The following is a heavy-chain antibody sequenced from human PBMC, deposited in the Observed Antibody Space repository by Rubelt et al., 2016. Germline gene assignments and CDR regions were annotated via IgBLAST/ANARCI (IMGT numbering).Heavy chain of an antibody. Sequence: QAPGKGLEWVSYISSSSSTIHYADSVKGRFTISRDNAKNSLYLQMNSLRAEDTAVYYCARDRAFVSSSSGVFDYWGQGTLVTVSS. D-gene: IGHD6-6*01. J-gene: IGHJ4*02. V-gene: IGHV3-48*04. CDR3: ARDRAFVSSSSGVFDY. CDR2: ISSSSSTI.